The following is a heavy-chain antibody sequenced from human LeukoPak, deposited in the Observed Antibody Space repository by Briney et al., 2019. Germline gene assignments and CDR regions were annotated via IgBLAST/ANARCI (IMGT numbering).Heavy chain of an antibody. CDR1: GYTFTKYY. CDR3: ARAHCSGGACPNWFDP. V-gene: IGHV1-46*01. D-gene: IGHD2-15*01. Sequence: ASVKVSCKASGYTFTKYYMHWVRQAPGQGLEWMGIIDPGGSGTSYSQNFQGRVFMTSDTSTSTVYMELSSLRSDDTAVYYCARAHCSGGACPNWFDPWGQGTLVTVSS. CDR2: IDPGGSGT. J-gene: IGHJ5*02.